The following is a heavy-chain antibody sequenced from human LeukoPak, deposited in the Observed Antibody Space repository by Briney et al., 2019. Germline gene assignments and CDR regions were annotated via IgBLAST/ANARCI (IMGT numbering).Heavy chain of an antibody. CDR1: GVKVSSKY. D-gene: IGHD3-16*01. CDR2: IYSDGTT. V-gene: IGHV3-53*01. Sequence: GGSLRLSCAVAGVKVSSKYFSWVRQAPGMGLQWVSVIYSDGTTNYADSVQGRFTIPRDSSKNHLYLQMNRLTVEDTAVYYCVVGGDYYYYMDVWGKGTTVSVSS. J-gene: IGHJ6*03. CDR3: VVGGDYYYYMDV.